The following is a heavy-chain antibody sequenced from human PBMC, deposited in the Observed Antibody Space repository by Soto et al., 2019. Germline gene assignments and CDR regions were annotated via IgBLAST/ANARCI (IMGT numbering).Heavy chain of an antibody. CDR2: IIPILGSA. D-gene: IGHD2-8*01. J-gene: IGHJ6*02. CDR3: ARFKAGNTKDYYYGMDV. CDR1: GDTFSNYA. Sequence: SVKVSCKASGDTFSNYAICWVRQAPGQGLEWIGGIIPILGSANYAQKFQGRVTISADGSTNTANLELSSLRSEDTAVYYCARFKAGNTKDYYYGMDVWGQGTTVTVSS. V-gene: IGHV1-69*13.